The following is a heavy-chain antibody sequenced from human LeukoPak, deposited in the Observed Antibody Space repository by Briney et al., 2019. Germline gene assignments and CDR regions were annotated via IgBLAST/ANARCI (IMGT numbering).Heavy chain of an antibody. Sequence: PSETLSLTCTVSGGSISSYYWSWIRQPPGKGLEWIGYIYYSGSTNYNPSLKSRVTISVDTSKNQFSLKLSSVTAADTAVYYCARSVEGYCSGGSCYSYYYYMDVWGKGTTVTVS. D-gene: IGHD2-15*01. V-gene: IGHV4-59*01. CDR3: ARSVEGYCSGGSCYSYYYYMDV. CDR2: IYYSGST. CDR1: GGSISSYY. J-gene: IGHJ6*03.